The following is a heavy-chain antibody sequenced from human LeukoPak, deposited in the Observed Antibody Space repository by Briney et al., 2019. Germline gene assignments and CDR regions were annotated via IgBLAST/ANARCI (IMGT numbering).Heavy chain of an antibody. CDR2: INHNGNVN. D-gene: IGHD3-10*01. CDR3: ARDSPFGVY. CDR1: GFTFSSYW. V-gene: IGHV3-7*01. Sequence: GGSLRLSCAASGFTFSSYWMNWARQAPGKGLEWVASINHNGNVNYYVDSVKGRFIISRDNTKNSLYMQVNSLRVEDTAVYYCARDSPFGVYWGQGALVTVSS. J-gene: IGHJ4*02.